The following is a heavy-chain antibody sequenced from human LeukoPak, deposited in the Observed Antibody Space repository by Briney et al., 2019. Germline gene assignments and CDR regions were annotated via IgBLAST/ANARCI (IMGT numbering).Heavy chain of an antibody. V-gene: IGHV3-7*01. CDR2: KKEVGSQK. CDR1: GFPLRGYW. CDR3: ATDLGGRDESTAYRPFDC. D-gene: IGHD5-24*01. J-gene: IGHJ4*02. Sequence: GGSLRPSCAASGFPLRGYWISWVRQAPGRGLEWVANKKEVGSQKHNGDTEEGRFTNSKDNARNSLYLQMSSLRVEDTAMYYCATDLGGRDESTAYRPFDCWGQGNLVTVSP.